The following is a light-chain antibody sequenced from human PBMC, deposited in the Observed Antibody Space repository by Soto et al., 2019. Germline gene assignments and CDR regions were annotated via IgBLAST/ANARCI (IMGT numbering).Light chain of an antibody. CDR2: GAS. CDR3: QQYNSYST. Sequence: IFFAPSPTPPAFSPGDRATLPLRASQTVSTTYIAWSQQMPGQAPRLLMCGASSRASGIPDRFSGSGSGTEFTLTISSLQPDDFATYYCQQYNSYSTFGQGTKVDIK. CDR1: QTVSTTY. V-gene: IGKV3-20*01. J-gene: IGKJ1*01.